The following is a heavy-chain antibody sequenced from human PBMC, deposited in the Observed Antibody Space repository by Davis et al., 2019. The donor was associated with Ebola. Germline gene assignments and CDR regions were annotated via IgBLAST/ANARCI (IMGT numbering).Heavy chain of an antibody. V-gene: IGHV3-48*02. CDR3: ARGASDYYDSSGYVWEAYYFDY. J-gene: IGHJ4*02. D-gene: IGHD3-22*01. CDR1: GFTFSSYS. CDR2: ISSSSSTI. Sequence: GGSLRLSCAASGFTFSSYSMNWVRQAPGKGLEWVSYISSSSSTIYYADSVKGRFNISRDNAKNSLYLQMNSLRDEDTAVYYCARGASDYYDSSGYVWEAYYFDYWGQGTLVTVSS.